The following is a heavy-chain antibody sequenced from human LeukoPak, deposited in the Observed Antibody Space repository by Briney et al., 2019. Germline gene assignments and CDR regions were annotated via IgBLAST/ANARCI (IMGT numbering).Heavy chain of an antibody. CDR2: INPNGGGT. V-gene: IGHV1-2*02. CDR1: GYTFTYCY. CDR3: ARGSASGSRYPFDY. Sequence: GASVKVSCKSSGYTFTYCYIHWVRQAPGQGLEWMGWINPNGGGTNYAQKFQGSVTMTRDTSISTAYMELSSLTSDDTAVYSCARGSASGSRYPFDYWGQGTLVTVSS. D-gene: IGHD3-10*01. J-gene: IGHJ4*02.